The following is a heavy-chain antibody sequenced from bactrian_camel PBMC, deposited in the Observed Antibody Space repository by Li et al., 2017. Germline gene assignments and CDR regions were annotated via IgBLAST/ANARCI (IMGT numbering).Heavy chain of an antibody. CDR1: GFTFSSYW. CDR2: IYSHGSST. J-gene: IGHJ6*01. V-gene: IGHV3S6*01. D-gene: IGHD2*01. Sequence: HVQLVESGGGLVQPGGSLRLSCVASGFTFSSYWMNWVRQAPGKGLEWMSTIYSHGSSTYYADSVKGRFAISRDNAKRTVYLQMNSLKSEDTGLYYCARVVAGGGVTEFDTWGQGTQVTVS. CDR3: ARVVAGGGVTEFDT.